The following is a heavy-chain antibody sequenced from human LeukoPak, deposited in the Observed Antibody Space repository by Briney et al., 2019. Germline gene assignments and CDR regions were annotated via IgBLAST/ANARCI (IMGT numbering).Heavy chain of an antibody. V-gene: IGHV1-18*01. CDR2: ISAYNGNT. D-gene: IGHD6-13*01. Sequence: GASVKVSCKASGYTFTSYGISWVRQAPGQGLEWMGWISAYNGNTNYAQKLQGRVTMTTDTSTSTAYMELRSLRSDDTAVYYCARMRHPSSSWEGYYYYYYMDVWGKGTTVTVSS. CDR1: GYTFTSYG. J-gene: IGHJ6*03. CDR3: ARMRHPSSSWEGYYYYYYMDV.